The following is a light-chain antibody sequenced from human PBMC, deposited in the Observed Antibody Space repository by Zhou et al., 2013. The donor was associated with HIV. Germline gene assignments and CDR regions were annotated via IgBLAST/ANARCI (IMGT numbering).Light chain of an antibody. V-gene: IGKV1-8*01. Sequence: AIRMTQSPYSLSASTGDRVTITCRASQNISNYLAWYQQKPGKAPQVLIYTASTLQPGVPSRFSGSGSGTDFTLSISCLQSEDFATYYCQQYYNSPITFGGGTKVEIK. CDR1: QNISNY. CDR2: TAS. J-gene: IGKJ4*01. CDR3: QQYYNSPIT.